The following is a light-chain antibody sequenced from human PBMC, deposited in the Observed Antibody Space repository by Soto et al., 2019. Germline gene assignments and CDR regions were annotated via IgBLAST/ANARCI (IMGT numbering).Light chain of an antibody. CDR3: SSYTSSSTLYV. J-gene: IGLJ1*01. V-gene: IGLV2-14*01. CDR2: EVN. CDR1: SSDVGSYTY. Sequence: ALTQPASMSGSPRQSITISCTGASSDVGSYTYVSWYQQHPGKAPKLMIYEVNNRPSGVSNRFSGSKSGNTASLTISGLQAEDEADYYCSSYTSSSTLYVFGTGTKVTVL.